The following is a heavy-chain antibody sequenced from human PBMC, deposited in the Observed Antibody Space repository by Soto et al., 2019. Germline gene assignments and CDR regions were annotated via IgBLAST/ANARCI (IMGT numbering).Heavy chain of an antibody. CDR3: AGDVIVVVPAAIRYYYYGMDV. J-gene: IGHJ6*02. CDR2: INPNSGGT. Sequence: ASVKVSCKASGYTFTGYYMHWVRQAPGQGLEWMGWINPNSGGTNYAQKFQGRVTMTRDTSISTAYMELSRLRSDDTAVYYCAGDVIVVVPAAIRYYYYGMDVWGQGTTVTVSS. CDR1: GYTFTGYY. V-gene: IGHV1-2*02. D-gene: IGHD2-2*02.